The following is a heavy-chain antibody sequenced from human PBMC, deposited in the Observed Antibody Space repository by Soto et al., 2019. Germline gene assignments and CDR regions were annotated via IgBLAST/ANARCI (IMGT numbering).Heavy chain of an antibody. CDR2: IYYSGST. V-gene: IGHV4-39*01. CDR1: GGYISSSSYY. J-gene: IGHJ5*02. CDR3: ARHGIVVVPDAIRGVDWFDP. Sequence: QLQLQESGPGLVKPSETLSLTCTVSGGYISSSSYYWGWIRQPPGKGLEWIGSIYYSGSTYYNPSFKSRVTKSVDTSKNQFSLKLSSVTAADTSVYYCARHGIVVVPDAIRGVDWFDPWGQGTLVTVSS. D-gene: IGHD2-2*02.